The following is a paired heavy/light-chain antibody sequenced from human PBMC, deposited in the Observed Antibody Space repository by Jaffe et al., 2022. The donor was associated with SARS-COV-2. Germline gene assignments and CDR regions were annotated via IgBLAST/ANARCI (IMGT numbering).Light chain of an antibody. CDR3: QQRNNWPWT. J-gene: IGKJ1*01. CDR1: QTAGIY. Sequence: EVVLTQSPATLSLSPGERATLSCRASQTAGIYLAWYQQKPGQAPSLLIYNVSDRAIGIPARFSGSGSGTDFTLTISSLEPEDFAVYYCQQRNNWPWTFGQGTKVEIK. CDR2: NVS. V-gene: IGKV3-11*01.
Heavy chain of an antibody. CDR2: IYNDGSST. J-gene: IGHJ4*02. Sequence: EVKLVESGGGLVQPGGSLRLSCAASGFDFSRRWMHWVRQVPGKGPEWVSGIYNDGSSTRYGDSVKGRFTISRDNAKNTVYLQMNSLRAEDTAVYYCARDTFYFDYWGQGALVTVSS. CDR1: GFDFSRRW. CDR3: ARDTFYFDY. V-gene: IGHV3-74*01.